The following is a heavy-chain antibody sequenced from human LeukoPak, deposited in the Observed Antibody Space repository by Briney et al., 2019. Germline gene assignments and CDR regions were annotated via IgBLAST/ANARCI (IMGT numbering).Heavy chain of an antibody. V-gene: IGHV3-30*02. CDR1: GFTFSSYG. Sequence: GGSLRLSCAASGFTFSSYGMHWVRQAPGKGLEWVAFIRYDGSNKYYADSVKGRFTISRDNSKNTLYLQMNSLRAEDTAVYYCAKDPVYCSSTSCHKDYWGQGTLVTVS. CDR3: AKDPVYCSSTSCHKDY. CDR2: IRYDGSNK. D-gene: IGHD2-2*02. J-gene: IGHJ4*02.